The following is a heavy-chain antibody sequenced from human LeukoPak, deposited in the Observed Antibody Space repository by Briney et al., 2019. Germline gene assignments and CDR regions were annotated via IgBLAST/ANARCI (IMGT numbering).Heavy chain of an antibody. CDR2: FYHSGST. J-gene: IGHJ5*02. CDR1: GHSISSGYY. CDR3: ARDRPLLSSWSWFDP. Sequence: PPETLSLTCAVSGHSISSGYYWGWIRQPPGKGLEWIVTFYHSGSTYYNPSLRGRVTISVDTSKNEFSLKMTSVTAADTATYYCARDRPLLSSWSWFDPWGQGTLVTVSS. V-gene: IGHV4-38-2*02. D-gene: IGHD6-13*01.